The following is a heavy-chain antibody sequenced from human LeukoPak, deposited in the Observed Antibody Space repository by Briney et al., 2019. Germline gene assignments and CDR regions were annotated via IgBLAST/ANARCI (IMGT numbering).Heavy chain of an antibody. CDR2: IYYSGST. D-gene: IGHD3-9*01. CDR1: GVSISSYY. CDR3: ARQRRPTGYPFDY. J-gene: IGHJ4*02. V-gene: IGHV4-59*08. Sequence: PSETLSLTCTVSGVSISSYYWSWIRQPPGKGLEWIGYIYYSGSTNYNPSLKSRVTISVDTSKNQFSLKLSSVTAADTAVYYCARQRRPTGYPFDYWGQGTLVTVSS.